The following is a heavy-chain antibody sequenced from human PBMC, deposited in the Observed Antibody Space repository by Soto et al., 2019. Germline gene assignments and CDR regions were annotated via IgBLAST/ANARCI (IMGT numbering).Heavy chain of an antibody. D-gene: IGHD4-4*01. Sequence: GGSLRLSCAASGLTFSTYSMNWVRQAPGKGLEWVSSISGSGNYTHYADFLRGRFTISRDNAKTSLYLQMNSLRAEDTAAYYCAREGINNYNEYYFDSWGQGTVVTVSS. V-gene: IGHV3-21*01. J-gene: IGHJ4*02. CDR1: GLTFSTYS. CDR2: ISGSGNYT. CDR3: AREGINNYNEYYFDS.